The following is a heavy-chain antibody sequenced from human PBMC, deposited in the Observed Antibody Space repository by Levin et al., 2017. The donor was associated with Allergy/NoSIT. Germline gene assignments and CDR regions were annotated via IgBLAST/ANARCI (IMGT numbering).Heavy chain of an antibody. Sequence: ASGPTLVKPTQTLTLTCTFSGFSLSTSGMCVSWIRPPPGKALEWLARIDWDDDKYYSTSLKTRLTISKDTSKNQVILTMTNMDPVDTASYYCARIRITYDSSGYYGMDVWGQGTTVTVSS. CDR3: ARIRITYDSSGYYGMDV. J-gene: IGHJ6*02. CDR1: GFSLSTSGMC. D-gene: IGHD3-22*01. V-gene: IGHV2-70*11. CDR2: IDWDDDK.